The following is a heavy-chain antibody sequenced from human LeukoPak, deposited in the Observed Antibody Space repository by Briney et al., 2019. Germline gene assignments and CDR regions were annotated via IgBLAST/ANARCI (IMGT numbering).Heavy chain of an antibody. CDR2: IYYHENT. D-gene: IGHD6-19*01. J-gene: IGHJ6*03. Sequence: SETLSLTCTVSGGSISSSSDYWGWIRQAPGKGLEWIGSIYYHENTYYNSSLKSRVTISVDTSKNQFSLKLSSVTAADTAVYYCARGTKWLVSRYYYYYYMDVWGKGTTVTVSS. CDR3: ARGTKWLVSRYYYYYYMDV. CDR1: GGSISSSSDY. V-gene: IGHV4-39*01.